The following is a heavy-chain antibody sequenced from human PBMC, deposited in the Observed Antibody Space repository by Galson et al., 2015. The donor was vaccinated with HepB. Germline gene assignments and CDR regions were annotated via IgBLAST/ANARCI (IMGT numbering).Heavy chain of an antibody. Sequence: SVKVSCKASGYTFTSYAMHWVRQAPGQRLEWMGWINAGNGNTKYSQKFQGRVTITRDTSASTAYMELRGLRSDDTAVYYCARGVRDIAAAGSYNWFDPWGQGTLVTVSS. CDR2: INAGNGNT. CDR1: GYTFTSYA. J-gene: IGHJ5*02. V-gene: IGHV1-3*01. CDR3: ARGVRDIAAAGSYNWFDP. D-gene: IGHD6-13*01.